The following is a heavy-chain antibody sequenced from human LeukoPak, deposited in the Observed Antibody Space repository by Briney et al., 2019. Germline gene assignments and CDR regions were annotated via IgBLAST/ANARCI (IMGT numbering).Heavy chain of an antibody. V-gene: IGHV3-7*01. J-gene: IGHJ4*02. Sequence: GGSLRLSCAASGFTFFNYWMSWVRQAPGKGLEWVANIDLEGSQRFYVDSLKGRFTISRDNANNLVYLQMNSLGAEDTAVYYCARDVDYANPRHDYWGQGTLVTVSS. CDR2: IDLEGSQR. CDR1: GFTFFNYW. CDR3: ARDVDYANPRHDY. D-gene: IGHD4/OR15-4a*01.